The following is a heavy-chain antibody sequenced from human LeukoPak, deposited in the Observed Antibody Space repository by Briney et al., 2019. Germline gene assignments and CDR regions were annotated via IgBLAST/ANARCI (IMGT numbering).Heavy chain of an antibody. CDR2: ISGAGSVT. CDR1: GFTFSDFA. D-gene: IGHD6-19*01. V-gene: IGHV3-30*04. J-gene: IGHJ5*02. Sequence: TGGSLRLSCVAPGFTFSDFAIQWVRKAPGKGLDWVAVISGAGSVTHYADSVRGRFTISRDNSRDTVFLQMNSLRPEDTGVYYCAREGYSSGSLGDLDHWGQGTRVTVSS. CDR3: AREGYSSGSLGDLDH.